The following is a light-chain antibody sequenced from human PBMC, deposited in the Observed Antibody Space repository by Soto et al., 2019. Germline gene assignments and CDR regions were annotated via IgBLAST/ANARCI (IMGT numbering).Light chain of an antibody. Sequence: DIQLTQSPSTLSASVGDRVTLTCRASQSVLNWLAWYQQKPGKAPKLLIYDASSLESGVPSRFSGSGSGTEFTLTISSLQPEDFASYYCQQYNSYSTFGQGTKVDNK. CDR3: QQYNSYST. J-gene: IGKJ1*01. CDR2: DAS. V-gene: IGKV1-5*01. CDR1: QSVLNW.